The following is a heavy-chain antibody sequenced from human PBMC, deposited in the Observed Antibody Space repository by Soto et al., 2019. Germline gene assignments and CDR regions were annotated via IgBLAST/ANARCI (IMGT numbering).Heavy chain of an antibody. J-gene: IGHJ4*02. Sequence: TLSLTCTVSGASISNGGYYWSWIRRHPGKGLEFIGYIYNTGGTTYNPSLRSRITISLDTSENLFSLRLRSVTAADTAMYYCARVKDYASYGYRDGPDYFDYWGQGPL. V-gene: IGHV4-31*03. CDR3: ARVKDYASYGYRDGPDYFDY. D-gene: IGHD2-2*03. CDR2: IYNTGGT. CDR1: GASISNGGYY.